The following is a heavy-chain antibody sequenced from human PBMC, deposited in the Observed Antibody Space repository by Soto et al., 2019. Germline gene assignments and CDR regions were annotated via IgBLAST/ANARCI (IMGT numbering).Heavy chain of an antibody. V-gene: IGHV1-24*01. CDR1: GCTLTELS. CDR3: AGRPSAQDASDI. D-gene: IGHD1-1*01. Sequence: ASVKVSCKVSGCTLTELSMHWVRQAPGKGLEWMGGSDPEDGETIYAQKFQGRVTMTEDTSTDTAYMELSSLRSEDTAVYYCAGRPSAQDASDIWGQGTMVTVS. J-gene: IGHJ3*02. CDR2: SDPEDGET.